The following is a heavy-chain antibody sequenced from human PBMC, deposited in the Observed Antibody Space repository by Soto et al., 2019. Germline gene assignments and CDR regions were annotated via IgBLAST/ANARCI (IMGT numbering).Heavy chain of an antibody. J-gene: IGHJ4*02. CDR1: GFTFSSYS. Sequence: VQLVESGGGLVKPGGSLRLSCAASGFTFSSYSMNWVRQAPGKGLEWVSSITSSSSYIYYPDSVKGRFTISRDNAKNSLYLQMNSLRAEDTAVYYCARARYTRGRGPFDYWGQGTLVTVSS. D-gene: IGHD6-19*01. V-gene: IGHV3-21*01. CDR3: ARARYTRGRGPFDY. CDR2: ITSSSSYI.